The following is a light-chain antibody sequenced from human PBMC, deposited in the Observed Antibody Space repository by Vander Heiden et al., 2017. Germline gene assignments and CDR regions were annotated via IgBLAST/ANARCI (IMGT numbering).Light chain of an antibody. CDR3: CSYAGTYSWV. Sequence: QSALAPPRPVSGSPGPSVTIPCTGTSSDVGGYNYVSWYQQHPGKAPKLMINDVNKRPSGVPDRFSGCKSGNTASLTIFGLQAEDEADYYCCSYAGTYSWVFGGGTKLTVL. V-gene: IGLV2-11*01. CDR2: DVN. J-gene: IGLJ3*02. CDR1: SSDVGGYNY.